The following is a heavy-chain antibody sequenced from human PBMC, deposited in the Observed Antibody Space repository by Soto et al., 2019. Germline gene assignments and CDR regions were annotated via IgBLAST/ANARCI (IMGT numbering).Heavy chain of an antibody. D-gene: IGHD1-20*01. J-gene: IGHJ4*02. CDR1: SGSISVTNVF. CDR2: IGYSGTA. V-gene: IGHV4-39*01. Sequence: SETLSLTCTVSSGSISVTNVFWGWVRQPPGKGLEWIGNIGYSGTAYFSPSLATRVTFHVDTSKNQFSLTLYSVTAADTAVYYCARITGRHLDYWGQRTLVTVSS. CDR3: ARITGRHLDY.